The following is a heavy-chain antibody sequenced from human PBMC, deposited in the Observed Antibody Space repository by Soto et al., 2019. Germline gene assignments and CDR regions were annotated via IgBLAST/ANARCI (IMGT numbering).Heavy chain of an antibody. CDR1: GASVSSIGFH. V-gene: IGHV4-39*01. CDR3: ARRGSGHTFDY. D-gene: IGHD3-10*01. J-gene: IGHJ4*02. Sequence: QVQLQESGPGLVKPSETMSLTCAVSGASVSSIGFHWGWIRKPPGQGLEWIGSIYDAGTTFYNPSLKSRVTISADTSKNHFSLRLTSVTAADTAVYYCARRGSGHTFDYWGQGTLVTVSS. CDR2: IYDAGTT.